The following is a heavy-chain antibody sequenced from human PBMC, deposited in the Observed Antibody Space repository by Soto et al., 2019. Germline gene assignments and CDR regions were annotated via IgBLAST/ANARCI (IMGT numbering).Heavy chain of an antibody. CDR2: KYYRSKWYN. D-gene: IGHD6-19*01. Sequence: SQPLSLTCAISGDSVSSNSAAWNWIRQSPSRGLEWLGRKYYRSKWYNDYAVSVKSRITINPDTSKNQFSLQLNSVTPEDTAVYYCARATSSGWFTYYYYGMDVWGQGTTVTVSS. J-gene: IGHJ6*02. CDR1: GDSVSSNSAA. CDR3: ARATSSGWFTYYYYGMDV. V-gene: IGHV6-1*01.